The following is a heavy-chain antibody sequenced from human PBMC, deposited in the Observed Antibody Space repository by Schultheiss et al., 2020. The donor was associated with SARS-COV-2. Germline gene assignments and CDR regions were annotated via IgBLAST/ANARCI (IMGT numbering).Heavy chain of an antibody. CDR2: ISGSGGST. Sequence: GGSLRLSCAASAFTFSSYAMSWVRQAPGKGLEWVSAISGSGGSTYYADSVKGRFTISRDNAKNLVYLQMNGLRVEDTALYHCLSGFDSGYWGQGTPVTVSS. CDR1: AFTFSSYA. V-gene: IGHV3-23*01. J-gene: IGHJ4*02. CDR3: LSGFDSGY. D-gene: IGHD5-12*01.